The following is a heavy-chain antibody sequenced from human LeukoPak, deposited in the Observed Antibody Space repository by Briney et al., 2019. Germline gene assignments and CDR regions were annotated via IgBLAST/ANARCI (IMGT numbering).Heavy chain of an antibody. V-gene: IGHV4-4*07. Sequence: PSETLSLTCTVSGGSISSYYWSWIRQPAGKGLEWIGRIHTSGSTNYNPSLKSRVTMSVDTSKNQFSLKLSSVTAADTAVYYCARDVLRFGGNNWFDPWGQGTLVTVSS. CDR1: GGSISSYY. D-gene: IGHD3-10*01. J-gene: IGHJ5*02. CDR3: ARDVLRFGGNNWFDP. CDR2: IHTSGST.